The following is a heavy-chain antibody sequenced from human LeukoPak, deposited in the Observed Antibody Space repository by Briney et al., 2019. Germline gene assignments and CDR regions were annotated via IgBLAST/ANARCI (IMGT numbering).Heavy chain of an antibody. Sequence: GGSLRLSCATSGFTFSSYWMSWVRQAPGKGLEWVANIKQDGSEKSYVDSVKGRFTISRDNTKDSLYLQMNSLRAEDTAVYYCARGQTTMTNWGQGTLVTVSS. CDR1: GFTFSSYW. J-gene: IGHJ4*02. V-gene: IGHV3-7*03. CDR3: ARGQTTMTN. CDR2: IKQDGSEK. D-gene: IGHD4-17*01.